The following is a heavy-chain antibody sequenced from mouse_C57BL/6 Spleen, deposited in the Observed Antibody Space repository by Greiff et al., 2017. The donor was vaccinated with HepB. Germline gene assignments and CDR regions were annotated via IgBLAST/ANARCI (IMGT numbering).Heavy chain of an antibody. D-gene: IGHD2-2*01. J-gene: IGHJ1*03. CDR3: TSSTMVKDFDV. V-gene: IGHV1-15*01. Sequence: VQLQQSGAELVRPGASVTLSCKASGYTFTDYEMHWVKQTPVHGLEWIGAIDPETGGTAYNQKFKGKAILTADKSSSTAYMELRSLTSEDSAVYYCTSSTMVKDFDVWGTGTTVTVSS. CDR2: IDPETGGT. CDR1: GYTFTDYE.